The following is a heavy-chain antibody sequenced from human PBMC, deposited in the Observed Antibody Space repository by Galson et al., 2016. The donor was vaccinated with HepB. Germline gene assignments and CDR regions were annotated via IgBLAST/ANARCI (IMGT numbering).Heavy chain of an antibody. V-gene: IGHV4-39*02. CDR3: ARKTITAAGDY. Sequence: SETLSLTCSVSGASVXXXSFXXXWXXXPPXXXLEXXXSXXXSGRXYNNXALKSRVTMSVDTSKNYFSLKLTSVTAADTAVYYCARKTITAAGDYWGQGTLVTVSS. J-gene: IGHJ4*02. CDR2: XXXSGRX. D-gene: IGHD6-13*01. CDR1: GASVXXXSFX.